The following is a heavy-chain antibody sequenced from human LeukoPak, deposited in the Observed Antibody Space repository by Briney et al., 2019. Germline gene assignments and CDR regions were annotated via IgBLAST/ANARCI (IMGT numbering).Heavy chain of an antibody. D-gene: IGHD4-23*01. CDR3: AREAYWGSSGKGFDS. CDR2: ISYDESNK. J-gene: IGHJ4*02. V-gene: IGHV3-30-3*01. CDR1: DYA. Sequence: GGSLRLSCAASDYAMHWVRQAPGMGLEWVAVISYDESNKHYADSVKGRFTISRDNARNSLYLQMNSLRDEDTAVYSCAREAYWGSSGKGFDSWGQGTLVIVSS.